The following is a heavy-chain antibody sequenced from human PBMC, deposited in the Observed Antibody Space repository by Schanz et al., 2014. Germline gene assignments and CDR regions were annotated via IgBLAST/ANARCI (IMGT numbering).Heavy chain of an antibody. J-gene: IGHJ3*02. CDR2: INSDGTKR. CDR1: GFGFSSYS. D-gene: IGHD2-21*01. Sequence: VQLVESGGGLVKPGGSLRLSCAASGFGFSSYSMNWVRQAPGKGLEWVAFINSDGTKRFYADSVKSRFTISRDNSRNTLYLQMNSLRAEDTAVYYCARDGYSVVVISPTESFDIWGQGTRVTVSP. CDR3: ARDGYSVVVISPTESFDI. V-gene: IGHV3-33*08.